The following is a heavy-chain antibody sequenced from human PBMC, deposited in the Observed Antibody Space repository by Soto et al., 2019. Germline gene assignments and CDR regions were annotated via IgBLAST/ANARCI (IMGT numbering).Heavy chain of an antibody. CDR3: ARAVLRYFDWLPSGNWFDP. J-gene: IGHJ5*02. V-gene: IGHV1-18*01. D-gene: IGHD3-9*01. CDR1: GYTFTSYG. Sequence: QVQLVQSGAEVKKPGASVKVSCKASGYTFTSYGISWVRQAPGQGLEWMGWISAYNGNTNYAQKLQGRVTMTTDTSTSTAYMELRSLRSDDTAVYYCARAVLRYFDWLPSGNWFDPWGQGTLVTVSS. CDR2: ISAYNGNT.